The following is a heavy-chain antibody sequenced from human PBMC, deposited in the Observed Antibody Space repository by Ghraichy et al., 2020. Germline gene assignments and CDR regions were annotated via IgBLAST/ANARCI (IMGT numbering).Heavy chain of an antibody. V-gene: IGHV3-23*01. Sequence: GGSLRLSCAVSGFTFSSYAMSWVRQAPGKGLEWVSVISGSGGSTYYADSVRGRFTISRDNSKNTLYLQMNSLRAEDTAVYYCAKRGGTTVTTWVDYWGQGTLVTVSS. D-gene: IGHD4-17*01. CDR1: GFTFSSYA. J-gene: IGHJ4*02. CDR2: ISGSGGST. CDR3: AKRGGTTVTTWVDY.